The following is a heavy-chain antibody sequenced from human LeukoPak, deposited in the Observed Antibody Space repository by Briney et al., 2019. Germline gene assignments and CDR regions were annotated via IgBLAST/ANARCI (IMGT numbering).Heavy chain of an antibody. CDR2: INHSGST. V-gene: IGHV4-34*01. D-gene: IGHD3-16*02. Sequence: PSETLPLTCAVYGGSFSGYYWSWIRQPPGKGLEWIGEINHSGSTNYNPSLKSRVTISVDTSKNQFSLKLSSVTAADTAVYYCARRVAKITFGGVIVYFDYWGQGTLVTVSS. CDR1: GGSFSGYY. CDR3: ARRVAKITFGGVIVYFDY. J-gene: IGHJ4*02.